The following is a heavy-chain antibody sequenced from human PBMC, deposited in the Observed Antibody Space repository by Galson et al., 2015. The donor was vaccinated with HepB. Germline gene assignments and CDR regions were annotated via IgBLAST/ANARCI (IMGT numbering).Heavy chain of an antibody. D-gene: IGHD3-16*01. CDR3: ARRIGDYLPVGFDY. CDR2: INHSGST. V-gene: IGHV4-38-2*02. CDR1: GYSISSGYY. J-gene: IGHJ4*02. Sequence: SETLSLTCTVSGYSISSGYYWGWIRQPPGKGLEWIGEINHSGSTNYNPSLKSRVTISVDTSKNQFSLKLSSVTAADTAVYYCARRIGDYLPVGFDYWGQGTLVTVSS.